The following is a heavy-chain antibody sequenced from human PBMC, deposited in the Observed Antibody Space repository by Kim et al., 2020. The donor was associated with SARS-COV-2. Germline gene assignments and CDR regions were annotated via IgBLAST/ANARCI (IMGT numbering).Heavy chain of an antibody. D-gene: IGHD2-21*02. V-gene: IGHV5-51*01. CDR2: IYPGDSDT. CDR1: GYSFTSYW. Sequence: GESLKISCKGSGYSFTSYWIGWVRQMPGKGLEWMGIIYPGDSDTRYSPSFQGQVTISADKSISTAFLQWSSLKASDTAMYYCARLQDSGGNSGYYGMDVWGQGTTVTVSS. J-gene: IGHJ6*02. CDR3: ARLQDSGGNSGYYGMDV.